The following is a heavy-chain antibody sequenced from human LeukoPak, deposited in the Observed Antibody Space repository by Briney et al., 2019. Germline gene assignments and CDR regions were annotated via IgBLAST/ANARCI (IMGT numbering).Heavy chain of an antibody. V-gene: IGHV3-23*01. Sequence: GGSLRLSCTASGFTFSSYAMSWVRQAPGKGLEWVAVISGSGGSTYYADSVKGRFTISRDNSKNTLYLQMNSLRAEERGGYYCAKVNSGCLGRGLVYFDYWGQGTLWTVSS. CDR2: ISGSGGST. J-gene: IGHJ4*02. CDR3: AKVNSGCLGRGLVYFDY. CDR1: GFTFSSYA. D-gene: IGHD5-12*01.